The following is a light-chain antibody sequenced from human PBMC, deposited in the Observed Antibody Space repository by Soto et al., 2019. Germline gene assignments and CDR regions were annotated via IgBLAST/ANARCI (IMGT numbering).Light chain of an antibody. V-gene: IGKV3-20*01. CDR3: QQYGSSGT. J-gene: IGKJ1*01. Sequence: EIMMTQSPVTLYMSPGETVILSFRASQSLRSNLAWYQQKPGQTPRLLIYSASIRAAATPARFSGSGAGTNFSLTISRLEPEDFAVYYCQQYGSSGTFGQGTKVDI. CDR1: QSLRSN. CDR2: SAS.